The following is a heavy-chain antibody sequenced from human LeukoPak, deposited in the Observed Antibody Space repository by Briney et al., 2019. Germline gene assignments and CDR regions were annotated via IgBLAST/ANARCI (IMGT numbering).Heavy chain of an antibody. CDR2: INEDGGER. V-gene: IGHV3-7*02. J-gene: IGHJ4*02. CDR3: ARGGNLEN. CDR1: GFTLNRYR. D-gene: IGHD1-14*01. Sequence: GGSLRLSCAASGFTLNRYRMRWVRQAPGKGLEWVANINEDGGERHYVDSVKGRFTISRDNAKTSLYLQMNSLRAEDTAVYYCARGGNLENWGGGTLVTVSS.